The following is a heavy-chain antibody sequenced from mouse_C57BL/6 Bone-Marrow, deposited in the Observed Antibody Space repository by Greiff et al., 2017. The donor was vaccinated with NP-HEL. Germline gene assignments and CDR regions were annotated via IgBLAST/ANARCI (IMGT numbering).Heavy chain of an antibody. CDR2: IFPGSGST. J-gene: IGHJ3*01. CDR3: ATPYYGNYLAWFAY. D-gene: IGHD2-10*01. Sequence: QVQLKQSGPELVKPGASVKISCKASGYTFTDYYINWVKQRPGQGLEWIGWIFPGSGSTYYNEKFKGKATLTVDKSSSTAYMLLSILTSEDSAVYFCATPYYGNYLAWFAYWGQGTLVTVSA. CDR1: GYTFTDYY. V-gene: IGHV1-75*01.